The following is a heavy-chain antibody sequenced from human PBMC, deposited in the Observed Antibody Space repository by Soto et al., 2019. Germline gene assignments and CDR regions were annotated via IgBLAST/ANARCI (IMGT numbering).Heavy chain of an antibody. J-gene: IGHJ6*03. CDR2: ISNNGAHT. CDR1: GFTFSNYE. D-gene: IGHD2-2*01. CDR3: AMWEYVTRCTNVYTDV. V-gene: IGHV3-64*01. Sequence: EAQLVESGGGLVQPGGSLRLSCAASGFTFSNYEMHWVRQAPGKGLEYVSGISNNGAHTDYAKSVKGRFTISRDNSENTLYVKMGNLRPEEMAVYYLAMWEYVTRCTNVYTDVWGKGGTLTVS.